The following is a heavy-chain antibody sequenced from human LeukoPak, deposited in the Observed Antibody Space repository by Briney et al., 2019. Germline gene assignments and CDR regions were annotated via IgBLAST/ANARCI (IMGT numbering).Heavy chain of an antibody. CDR2: IPYDGSDK. CDR1: GFTFSSYS. CDR3: AAMTSVTTGDY. V-gene: IGHV3-30*02. Sequence: PGGSLRLACAASGFTFSSYSMNWVRQAPGKGLEWVAFIPYDGSDKFYADSVKCRFTISRDNSKNTLYLQMNSLRAEDTAVYYCAAMTSVTTGDYWGQGTLVTVSS. J-gene: IGHJ4*02. D-gene: IGHD4-11*01.